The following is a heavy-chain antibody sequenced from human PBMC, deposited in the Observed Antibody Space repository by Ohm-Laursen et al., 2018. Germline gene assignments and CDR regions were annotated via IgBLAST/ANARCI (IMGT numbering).Heavy chain of an antibody. V-gene: IGHV4-4*07. CDR3: ARGVNWFDP. J-gene: IGHJ5*02. Sequence: GTLSLTCSVSGGSISSYYWSWIRQPAGKGLEWIGRIYTTGSTNFNPSLNSRVTMSVDMPKNQVSLKLSSVTAADTAVYYCARGVNWFDPWGQGTLVTVSS. CDR2: IYTTGST. CDR1: GGSISSYY.